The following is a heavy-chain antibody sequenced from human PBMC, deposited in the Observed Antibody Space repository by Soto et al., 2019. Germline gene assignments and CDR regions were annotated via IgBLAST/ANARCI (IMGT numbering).Heavy chain of an antibody. D-gene: IGHD2-2*01. CDR3: ARSDCSNTSRYVFDY. V-gene: IGHV3-66*01. CDR1: GFTVSSNY. J-gene: IGHJ4*02. CDR2: IYSGGST. Sequence: EVQLVESGGGLVQPGGSLRLYCAASGFTVSSNYMSWVRQAPGKGLEWVSVIYSGGSTYYADSVKGRFTISRDNSKNTLYLQMNSLRAEDTAVYYCARSDCSNTSRYVFDYWDQGTLVTVSS.